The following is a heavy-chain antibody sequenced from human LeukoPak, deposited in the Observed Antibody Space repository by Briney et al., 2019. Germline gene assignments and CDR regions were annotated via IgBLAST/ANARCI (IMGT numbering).Heavy chain of an antibody. V-gene: IGHV3-30*02. D-gene: IGHD6-13*01. J-gene: IGHJ3*02. Sequence: GGSLRLSCGASGITFSNYGMHWVRQAPGKGLEWVAFIRYDGNNKHYADSVKGRFTISRDNSKSTLYLQMNSLRAEDTAVYYCAKGKQLDPDAFDIWGQGTMVTVSS. CDR1: GITFSNYG. CDR2: IRYDGNNK. CDR3: AKGKQLDPDAFDI.